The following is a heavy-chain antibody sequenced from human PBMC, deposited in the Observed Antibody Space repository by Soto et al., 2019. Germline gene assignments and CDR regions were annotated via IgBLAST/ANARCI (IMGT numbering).Heavy chain of an antibody. V-gene: IGHV1-2*02. J-gene: IGHJ6*03. D-gene: IGHD5-12*01. CDR1: GDTFSDYY. CDR3: ARESGGATATLDYYYFYMDV. CDR2: INPNSGAT. Sequence: QVQLVQSGAEVRKPGASVTVSCRTSGDTFSDYYIHWVRQAPGQGLEWMGWINPNSGATNYAQKFRGGVTMTRDRSIRTVYMQLSRLRSDDTAVYYCARESGGATATLDYYYFYMDVWGTGTTVTVSS.